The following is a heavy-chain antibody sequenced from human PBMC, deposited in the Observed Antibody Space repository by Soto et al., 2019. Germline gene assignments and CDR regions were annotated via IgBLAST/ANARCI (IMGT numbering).Heavy chain of an antibody. Sequence: QVQVMQSGAEVKKPGASVKVSCMTSGYTFISYALNWVRQAPGQRLEWMGRINTGNGNTDYSQRFQGRITITRGTSAATTYMELTSLRPEDTAVYYCATAEGTVTTGWYGLDVCGQGTTVTVSS. V-gene: IGHV1-3*04. D-gene: IGHD4-17*01. J-gene: IGHJ6*02. CDR1: GYTFISYA. CDR3: ATAEGTVTTGWYGLDV. CDR2: INTGNGNT.